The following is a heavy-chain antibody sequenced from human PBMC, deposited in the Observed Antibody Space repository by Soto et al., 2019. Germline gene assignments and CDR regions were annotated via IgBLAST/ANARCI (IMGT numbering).Heavy chain of an antibody. CDR2: VNPIVSMS. V-gene: IGHV1-69*02. CDR3: ASSYGSGYRAFDY. Sequence: QVQLVQSGAEVKRPGSSVKVSCKASGDTFNFYSINWVRQAPGLGLEWMGRVNPIVSMSNYAQKFQGRVTMTADKATSTAYEELRSLGSEDTAIYYCASSYGSGYRAFDYWGQGALVTVSS. J-gene: IGHJ4*02. D-gene: IGHD3-10*01. CDR1: GDTFNFYS.